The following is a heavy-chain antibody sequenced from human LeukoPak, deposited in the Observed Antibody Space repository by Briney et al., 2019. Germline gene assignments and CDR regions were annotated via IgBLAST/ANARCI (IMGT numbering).Heavy chain of an antibody. J-gene: IGHJ4*02. CDR1: GGSISSYY. Sequence: SETLSLTCTVSGGSISSYYWSWIWQPPGKGLEWIGYIYYSGSTNYNPSLKSRVTISVDTSKNQFSLKLSSVTAADTAVYYCARSPGGYCSGGSCYWFDYWGQGTLVTVSS. V-gene: IGHV4-59*01. D-gene: IGHD2-15*01. CDR3: ARSPGGYCSGGSCYWFDY. CDR2: IYYSGST.